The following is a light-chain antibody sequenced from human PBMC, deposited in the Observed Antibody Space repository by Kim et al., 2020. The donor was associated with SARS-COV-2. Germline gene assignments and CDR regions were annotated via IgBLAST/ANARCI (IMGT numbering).Light chain of an antibody. Sequence: SASVGNGVTITCRASQGISSWLAWYQQKPGEAPILLIYGASSLQRGVPSRFSGSGSGTDFTLTISSLQPEDSAAYYCQQTDTFPLTFGGGTKLEI. V-gene: IGKV1-12*01. CDR2: GAS. J-gene: IGKJ4*01. CDR1: QGISSW. CDR3: QQTDTFPLT.